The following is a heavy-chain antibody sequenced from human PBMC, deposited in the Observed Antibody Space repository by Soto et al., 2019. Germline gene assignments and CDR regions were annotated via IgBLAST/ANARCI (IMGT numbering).Heavy chain of an antibody. J-gene: IGHJ4*02. V-gene: IGHV3-30-3*01. CDR3: ARRPTPYYFDY. CDR1: GFTFSNYA. Sequence: GGSLRLSCAASGFTFSNYAMHWVRQAPGKGLEWVAVISYDGSNKYYADSVKGRFTIPRDNSQNTLYLQMNSPTAEDTADYYCARRPTPYYFDYWGQGTLVTVSS. CDR2: ISYDGSNK.